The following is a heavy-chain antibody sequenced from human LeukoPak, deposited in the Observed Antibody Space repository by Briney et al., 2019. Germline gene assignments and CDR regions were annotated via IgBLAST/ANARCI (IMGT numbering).Heavy chain of an antibody. V-gene: IGHV4-34*01. J-gene: IGHJ5*02. CDR3: ARAGTVAGTTYWFDP. D-gene: IGHD6-19*01. CDR1: GGSFSGYY. CDR2: INHSGST. Sequence: TSETLSLTCAVYGGSFSGYYWSWIRQPPGKGLEWIGEINHSGSTNYNPSLKSRVTISVDTSKNQFSLKLSSVTAADTAVYYCARAGTVAGTTYWFDPWGQGTLVTVSS.